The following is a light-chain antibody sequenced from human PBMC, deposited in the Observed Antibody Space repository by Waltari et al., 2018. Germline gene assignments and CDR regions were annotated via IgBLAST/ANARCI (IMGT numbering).Light chain of an antibody. CDR1: SRDVGSYIH. CDR3: SSYTGIRSVI. CDR2: AVN. Sequence: QSALTQPPSASGSPGQSVTISCSGSSRDVGSYIHVSWYQQHPGKAPRLIIYAVNKRPSGFPDRFAGSTSGNPASLTVSGLQSEDEAVYFCSSYTGIRSVIFGGGTHLSVL. J-gene: IGLJ2*01. V-gene: IGLV2-8*01.